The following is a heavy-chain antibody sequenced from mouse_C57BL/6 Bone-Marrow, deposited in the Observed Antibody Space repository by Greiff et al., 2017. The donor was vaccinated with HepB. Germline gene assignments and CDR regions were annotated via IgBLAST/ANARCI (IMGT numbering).Heavy chain of an antibody. CDR1: GFNIKDDY. D-gene: IGHD6-5*01. Sequence: DVKLVESGAELVRPGASVKLSCTASGFNIKDDYMHWVKQRPEQGLEWIGWIDPENGDTEYASKFQGKATITADTSSNTAYLQLSSLTSEDTAVYYCTPYDSYAMDYWGQGTSVTVSS. V-gene: IGHV14-4*01. CDR3: TPYDSYAMDY. CDR2: IDPENGDT. J-gene: IGHJ4*01.